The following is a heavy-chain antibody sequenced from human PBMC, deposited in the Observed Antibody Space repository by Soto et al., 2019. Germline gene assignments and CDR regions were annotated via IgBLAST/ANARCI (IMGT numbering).Heavy chain of an antibody. Sequence: ASVKVSCKASGGTFSSYAISWVRQAPGQGLEWMGGIIPIFGTANYAQKFQGRVTITADESTSTAYMELSSLRSEDTAVYYCARGGWLRYDSSGYYLGDAFDIWGQGTMVTVSS. V-gene: IGHV1-69*13. CDR3: ARGGWLRYDSSGYYLGDAFDI. D-gene: IGHD3-22*01. CDR2: IIPIFGTA. CDR1: GGTFSSYA. J-gene: IGHJ3*02.